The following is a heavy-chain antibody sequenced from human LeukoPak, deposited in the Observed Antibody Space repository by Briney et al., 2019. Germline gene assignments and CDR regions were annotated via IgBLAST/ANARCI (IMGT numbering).Heavy chain of an antibody. D-gene: IGHD6-13*01. Sequence: GASVKVSCKASGYTFTNYDINWVRQATGQGLEWMGWMHPISGYTGFAQKFQGRVTMTGDTSISTAYMELSSLRSEDAAVYYCARGNRLYTSSWSALAFDIWGQGTMVTVSS. J-gene: IGHJ3*02. CDR3: ARGNRLYTSSWSALAFDI. CDR1: GYTFTNYD. V-gene: IGHV1-8*01. CDR2: MHPISGYT.